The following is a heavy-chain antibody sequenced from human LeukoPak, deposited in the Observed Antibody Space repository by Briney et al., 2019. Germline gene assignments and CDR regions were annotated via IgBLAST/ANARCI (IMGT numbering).Heavy chain of an antibody. CDR3: ARGSHGSGSWDAFDI. J-gene: IGHJ3*02. CDR2: ISTSSSYK. Sequence: GGSLRLSCAASRFTFSSYSMNWVRQAPGKGLEWVSSISTSSSYKYYADSGKGRFTIARHNPKKSVSLQVNTRRAEDTAVYSCARGSHGSGSWDAFDIWGQGTMVSVSS. CDR1: RFTFSSYS. V-gene: IGHV3-21*01. D-gene: IGHD3-10*01.